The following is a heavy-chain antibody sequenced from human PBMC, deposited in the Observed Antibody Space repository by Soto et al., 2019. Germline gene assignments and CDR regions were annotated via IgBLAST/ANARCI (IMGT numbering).Heavy chain of an antibody. V-gene: IGHV3-30*18. Sequence: PGGSLRLSCAASGFTFSIYGMHWVRQAPGKGLEWVAVISYDGSNKYYADSVKGRFTISRDNSKNTLYLQMNSLRAEDTAVYYCAKDRIYWLVLSSTWFDPWGQGTLVTVSS. CDR3: AKDRIYWLVLSSTWFDP. CDR2: ISYDGSNK. J-gene: IGHJ5*02. CDR1: GFTFSIYG. D-gene: IGHD6-19*01.